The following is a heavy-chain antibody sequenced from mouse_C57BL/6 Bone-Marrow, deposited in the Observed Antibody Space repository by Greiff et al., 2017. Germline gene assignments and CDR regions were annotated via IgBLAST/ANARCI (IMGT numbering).Heavy chain of an antibody. CDR3: ESRGRVYAMDY. J-gene: IGHJ4*01. CDR2: ISSGGSYT. Sequence: EVKLQESGGDLVKPGGSLKLSCAASGFTFSSYGMSWVRQTPDKRLEWVATISSGGSYTYYPDSVKGRFTISRDNAKNTQYLQMSRLKSEDTAMYYCESRGRVYAMDYWGQGTSVTVSA. V-gene: IGHV5-6*02. D-gene: IGHD3-3*01. CDR1: GFTFSSYG.